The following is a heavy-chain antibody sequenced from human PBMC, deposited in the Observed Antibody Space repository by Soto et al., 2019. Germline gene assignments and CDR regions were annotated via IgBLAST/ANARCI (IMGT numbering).Heavy chain of an antibody. J-gene: IGHJ4*02. Sequence: SQTLSLTCASSVDSVSSNSAAWNWIRQSPSRGLEWLGRTYYRSKWYNDYAVSVKSRITINPDTSKNQFSLQLNSVTPEDTAVYYCERDYSSSWYTPYFDYWGQGTLVTVSS. V-gene: IGHV6-1*01. CDR1: VDSVSSNSAA. CDR2: TYYRSKWYN. CDR3: ERDYSSSWYTPYFDY. D-gene: IGHD6-13*01.